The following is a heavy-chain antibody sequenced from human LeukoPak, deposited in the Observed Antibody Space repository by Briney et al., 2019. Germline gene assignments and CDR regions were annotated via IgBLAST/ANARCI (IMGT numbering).Heavy chain of an antibody. J-gene: IGHJ4*02. CDR1: GYTFTSYG. CDR3: ARACGGSTSWPFDY. D-gene: IGHD2-2*01. CDR2: ISAYNGNT. Sequence: GASVTVSCKASGYTFTSYGISWVRQAPGQGREWMGWISAYNGNTNNAHKLQGRVTMTTDTSTSTAYMELRSLRSDDTAVYYCARACGGSTSWPFDYWGQGTLVTVSS. V-gene: IGHV1-18*01.